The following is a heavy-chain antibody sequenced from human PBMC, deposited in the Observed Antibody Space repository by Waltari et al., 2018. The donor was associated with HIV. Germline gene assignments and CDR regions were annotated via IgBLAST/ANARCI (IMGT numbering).Heavy chain of an antibody. J-gene: IGHJ5*02. CDR1: GGSMTSSSYY. D-gene: IGHD4-4*01. V-gene: IGHV4-39*01. Sequence: QLQLQESGPGLVKSSETLSLTCTVSGGSMTSSSYYWGWTRQPPGKGLEWIGSMSYSGSTYQKSSLRSRLTISVDTSKNQFSLKLTSVTAADTAVYYCARSFSGYSNYFDPWGQGTLVTVSS. CDR3: ARSFSGYSNYFDP. CDR2: MSYSGST.